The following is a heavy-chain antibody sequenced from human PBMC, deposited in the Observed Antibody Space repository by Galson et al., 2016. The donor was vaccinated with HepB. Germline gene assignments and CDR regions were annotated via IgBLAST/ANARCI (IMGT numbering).Heavy chain of an antibody. CDR2: ISNTGGRT. J-gene: IGHJ4*02. D-gene: IGHD2-21*02. CDR3: AKADAYCGGDCYPSFDY. CDR1: GFSFSRYA. Sequence: YLRLSCAASGFSFSRYAMSWVRQAPGKGLEWVSIISNTGGRTYYADYEKGRFTISRDNSKNTLHLQMNSLRAEDTAVYYCAKADAYCGGDCYPSFDYWGQGTLVTVSS. V-gene: IGHV3-23*01.